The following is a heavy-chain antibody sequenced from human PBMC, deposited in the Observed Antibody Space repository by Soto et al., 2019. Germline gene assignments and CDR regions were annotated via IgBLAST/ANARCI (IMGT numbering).Heavy chain of an antibody. J-gene: IGHJ3*02. Sequence: ASVKVSCKASGYTFTTHAMHWVRQAPGQSLEWMGWINGVTGQTKHSQRLQGRVIITRDTSASTAYMELSSLRSDDTAVFYCARLMHYSHSGGSSHSGFDMWGQGTLVTVSS. D-gene: IGHD2-21*01. V-gene: IGHV1-3*01. CDR3: ARLMHYSHSGGSSHSGFDM. CDR2: INGVTGQT. CDR1: GYTFTTHA.